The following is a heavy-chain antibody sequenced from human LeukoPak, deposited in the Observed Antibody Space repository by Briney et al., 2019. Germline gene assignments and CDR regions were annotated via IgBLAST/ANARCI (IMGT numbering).Heavy chain of an antibody. CDR1: GFTFSSYW. J-gene: IGHJ5*02. CDR2: IHQDGSEK. V-gene: IGHV3-7*01. Sequence: GGSLRLSCAASGFTFSSYWMTWVRQAPGKGLEWVANIHQDGSEKYYVDSVKGRFTISRDNAKNSLYLQMNSLRAEDTAVYYCARGGNYDVGGFDPWGRGTLVTVSS. CDR3: ARGGNYDVGGFDP. D-gene: IGHD1-7*01.